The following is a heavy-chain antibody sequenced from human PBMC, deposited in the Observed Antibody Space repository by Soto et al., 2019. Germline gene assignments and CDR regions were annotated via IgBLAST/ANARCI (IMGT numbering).Heavy chain of an antibody. D-gene: IGHD4-4*01. CDR1: GGSISSYY. J-gene: IGHJ5*02. Sequence: SETLSLTCTVSGGSISSYYWSWIRQPPGKGLEWIGYIYYSGSTNYNPSLKSRVTISVDTSKNQFSLKLSSVTAADTAVYYCARGEYSSWFDPWGQGTLVTVSS. CDR2: IYYSGST. CDR3: ARGEYSSWFDP. V-gene: IGHV4-59*01.